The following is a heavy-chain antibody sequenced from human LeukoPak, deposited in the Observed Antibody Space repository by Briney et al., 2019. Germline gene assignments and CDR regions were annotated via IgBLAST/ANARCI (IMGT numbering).Heavy chain of an antibody. V-gene: IGHV4-59*01. D-gene: IGHD5-18*01. CDR2: IYSSGST. CDR3: ARTTEGGYTYNYFYYYYMDV. Sequence: PSETLSLTCTVSGGSISSYYWNWIRQPPGKGLEWIGNIYSSGSTNYNPSLKSRVTISVDTSKNQFSLKLNSVTAADTAIYYCARTTEGGYTYNYFYYYYMDVWGKGTTVTISS. CDR1: GGSISSYY. J-gene: IGHJ6*03.